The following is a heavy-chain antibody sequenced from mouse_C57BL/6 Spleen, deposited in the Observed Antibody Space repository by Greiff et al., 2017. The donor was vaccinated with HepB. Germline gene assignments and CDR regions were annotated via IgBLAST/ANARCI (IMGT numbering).Heavy chain of an antibody. CDR3: ARRATTVVARYYAMDY. D-gene: IGHD1-1*01. V-gene: IGHV1-81*01. Sequence: QVQLQQSGAELARPGASVKLSCKASGYTFTSYGISWVKQRTGQGLEWIGEIYPRSGNTYYNEKFKGKATLTADKSSSTAYMELRSLTSEDSAVYFCARRATTVVARYYAMDYWGQGTSVTVSS. CDR1: GYTFTSYG. J-gene: IGHJ4*01. CDR2: IYPRSGNT.